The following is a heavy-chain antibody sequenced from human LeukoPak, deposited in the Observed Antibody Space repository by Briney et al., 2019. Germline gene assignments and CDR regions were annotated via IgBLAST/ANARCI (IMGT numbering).Heavy chain of an antibody. J-gene: IGHJ4*02. CDR1: GYTFTSCG. D-gene: IGHD3-10*01. CDR2: ISAYNGNT. V-gene: IGHV1-18*04. Sequence: ASLKVSCKASGYTFTSCGISWVRQAPGQGLEWMGWISAYNGNTNYVQKLQGRVTMTTDTSTSTAYMELRSLRSDDTAVYYCARDLDGSGSYYTDYWGQGTLVTVSS. CDR3: ARDLDGSGSYYTDY.